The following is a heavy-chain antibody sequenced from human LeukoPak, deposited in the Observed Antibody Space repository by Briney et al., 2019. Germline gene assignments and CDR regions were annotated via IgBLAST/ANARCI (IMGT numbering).Heavy chain of an antibody. J-gene: IGHJ4*02. Sequence: SQTLSLTCTVSGGSISSGDYYWSWIRQPPGKGLEWIGYIYYSGSTYYNPSLKSRVTISVDTSKNQFSLKLSSVTAADTAVYYCARGGYIVVVPAARTPFDYWGQGTLVTVSS. V-gene: IGHV4-30-4*08. CDR2: IYYSGST. D-gene: IGHD2-2*01. CDR3: ARGGYIVVVPAARTPFDY. CDR1: GGSISSGDYY.